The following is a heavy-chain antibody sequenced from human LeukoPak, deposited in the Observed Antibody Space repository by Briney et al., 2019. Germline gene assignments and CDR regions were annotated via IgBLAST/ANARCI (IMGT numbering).Heavy chain of an antibody. J-gene: IGHJ4*02. D-gene: IGHD3-10*01. Sequence: ASVKVSCKASGYTFTSYYMHWVRQAPGQGLEWMGIINPSGGSTSYAQKFQGRVTMTRDTSTSTAYMKLRSLRSDDTAVYYCARDHLWFGDGYFDYWGQGTLVTVSS. V-gene: IGHV1-46*01. CDR1: GYTFTSYY. CDR3: ARDHLWFGDGYFDY. CDR2: INPSGGST.